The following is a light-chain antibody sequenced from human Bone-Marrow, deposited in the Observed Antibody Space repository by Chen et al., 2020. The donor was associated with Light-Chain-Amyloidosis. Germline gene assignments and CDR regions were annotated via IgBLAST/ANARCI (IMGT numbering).Light chain of an antibody. J-gene: IGLJ3*02. CDR1: NIGSTS. V-gene: IGLV3-21*02. CDR2: DYS. CDR3: QVWDRRIDRPV. Sequence: SYVLTQPSSVSVAPGQTATIACGGNNIGSTSVHWYQQTPGQAPLLVVYDYSDRPSGIPERLSGSTSGITATLPIISVEAGDGADYSCQVWDRRIDRPVFGGGTKLTVL.